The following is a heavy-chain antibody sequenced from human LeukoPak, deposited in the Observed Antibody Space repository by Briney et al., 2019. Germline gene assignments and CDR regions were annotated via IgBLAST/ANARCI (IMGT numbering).Heavy chain of an antibody. D-gene: IGHD6-19*01. Sequence: PGGSLRLSCKGSGYSFTTYWITWVRQMPGKGLEWMGRIDPSDSYTNYSPSFQGHFTISADKSISTAYLQWSSLKAPDTAMYYCTRRRSGWPLDFWGQGTLVTVSS. CDR1: GYSFTTYW. J-gene: IGHJ4*02. V-gene: IGHV5-10-1*01. CDR2: IDPSDSYT. CDR3: TRRRSGWPLDF.